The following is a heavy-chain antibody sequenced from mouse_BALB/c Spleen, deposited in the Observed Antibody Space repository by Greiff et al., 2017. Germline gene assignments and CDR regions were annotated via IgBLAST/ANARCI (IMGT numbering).Heavy chain of an antibody. J-gene: IGHJ3*01. V-gene: IGHV3-2*02. CDR1: GYSITSDYA. D-gene: IGHD2-14*01. CDR2: ISYSGST. CDR3: ARRTPQYAWFAY. Sequence: EVKLQESGPGLVKPSQSLSLACTVTGYSITSDYAWNWIRQFPGNKLEWMGYISYSGSTSYNPSLKSRISITRDTSKNQFFLQLNSVTTEDTATYYCARRTPQYAWFAYWGQGTLVTVSA.